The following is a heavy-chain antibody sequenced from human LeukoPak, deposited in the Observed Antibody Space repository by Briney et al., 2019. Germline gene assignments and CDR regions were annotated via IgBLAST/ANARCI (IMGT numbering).Heavy chain of an antibody. D-gene: IGHD2-2*01. CDR2: INPSGGST. Sequence: ASVKVSCKASGYTFTSLYAHWVRQAPGQGLEWMGVINPSGGSTTYAQKFQGRVTMTRDTSTSTVYMELSSLRSEDTAVYYCARGYCSSTSCLPGVYWGQGTLVTVFS. CDR1: GYTFTSLY. V-gene: IGHV1-46*01. J-gene: IGHJ4*02. CDR3: ARGYCSSTSCLPGVY.